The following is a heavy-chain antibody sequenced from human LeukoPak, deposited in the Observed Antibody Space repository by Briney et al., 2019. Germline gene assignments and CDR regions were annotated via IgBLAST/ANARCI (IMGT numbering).Heavy chain of an antibody. J-gene: IGHJ3*02. CDR3: ARDSKGQGATTVLAAFDI. D-gene: IGHD1-26*01. Sequence: SETLSLTCTVSGGSISSSSYYWGWIRQPPGKGLEWIGSIYYSGSTYYNPSLKSRVTISVDTSKNQFSLKLSSVTAADTAVYYCARDSKGQGATTVLAAFDIWGQGTMVTVSS. CDR1: GGSISSSSYY. CDR2: IYYSGST. V-gene: IGHV4-39*07.